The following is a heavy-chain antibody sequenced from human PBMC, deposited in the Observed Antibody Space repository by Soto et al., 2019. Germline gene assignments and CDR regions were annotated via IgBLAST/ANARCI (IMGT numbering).Heavy chain of an antibody. CDR2: ISYDGRNK. CDR3: AKDRGVEVTTRFIDY. J-gene: IGHJ4*02. Sequence: QVQLVESGGGVVQPGRSLRLSCAASGFTFSSYGMHLVRQAAGKGLEWVAVISYDGRNKNYAEFVKGRFTISRENSKNTLSLQMNSLRAKDTAVYYCAKDRGVEVTTRFIDYWGQGTLVTVSS. CDR1: GFTFSSYG. D-gene: IGHD4-17*01. V-gene: IGHV3-30*18.